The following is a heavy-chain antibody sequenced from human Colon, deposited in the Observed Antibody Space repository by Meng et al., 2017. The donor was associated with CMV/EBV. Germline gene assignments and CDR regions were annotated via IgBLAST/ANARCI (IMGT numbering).Heavy chain of an antibody. CDR1: GLTFTSSD. Sequence: LGSWEGWGLPGGAMRLSLAASGLTFTSSDMSWVREAPGKGLEWVSTIGRGSGANYADSVKGRFTMSRDNSKNTVYLEMNNLRAEDTAIYYCARDRWFTFWGQGVLVTVSS. V-gene: IGHV3-23*01. J-gene: IGHJ4*02. CDR3: ARDRWFTF. CDR2: IGRGSGA. D-gene: IGHD2-15*01.